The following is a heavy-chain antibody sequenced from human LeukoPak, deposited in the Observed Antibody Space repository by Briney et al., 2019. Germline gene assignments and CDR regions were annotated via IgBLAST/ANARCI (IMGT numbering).Heavy chain of an antibody. Sequence: GGSLRLSCAASGFTFSNYGMHWVRQAPGKGLEWVAFIRYDGSNKYYADSVKGRFTISRDNSKNTLYLQMNSLRAEDTAVYYCARNLPYYYDSSGYSLDAFDIWGQGTMVTVSS. J-gene: IGHJ3*02. CDR1: GFTFSNYG. CDR3: ARNLPYYYDSSGYSLDAFDI. CDR2: IRYDGSNK. V-gene: IGHV3-30*02. D-gene: IGHD3-22*01.